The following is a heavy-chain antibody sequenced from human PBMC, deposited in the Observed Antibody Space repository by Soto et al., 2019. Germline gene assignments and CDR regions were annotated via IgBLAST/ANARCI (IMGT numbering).Heavy chain of an antibody. CDR3: PRGRKYSGGEVYYYGMDV. V-gene: IGHV3-30*03. D-gene: IGHD2-21*01. Sequence: QVPLVESGGGVVQPGGSLRLSCAASGFTFSNYAMHWVRQAPGKGLEWVAVISYAESNKYYADSVTGRFTISRDNSKNMLYLQMNSLRAEDTAVYYCPRGRKYSGGEVYYYGMDVWGQGTTVTVS. CDR2: ISYAESNK. J-gene: IGHJ6*02. CDR1: GFTFSNYA.